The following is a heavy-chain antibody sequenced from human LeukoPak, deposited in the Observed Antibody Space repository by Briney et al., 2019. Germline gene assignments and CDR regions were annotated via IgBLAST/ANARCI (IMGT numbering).Heavy chain of an antibody. Sequence: GGSLRLSCAASGFTLSDSAVHWVRQASGKGLEWVGRIRDKGNTYATAYAESVKGRFTISRDDSKNTAYLQMNSLKIEDTAVYYCARLDYGGSSYPIAFDYWGQGTLVTVSS. CDR1: GFTLSDSA. D-gene: IGHD3-22*01. CDR3: ARLDYGGSSYPIAFDY. V-gene: IGHV3-73*01. J-gene: IGHJ4*02. CDR2: IRDKGNTYAT.